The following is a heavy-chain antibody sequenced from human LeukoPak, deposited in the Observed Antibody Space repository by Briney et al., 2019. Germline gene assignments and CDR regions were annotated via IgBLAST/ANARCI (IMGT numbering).Heavy chain of an antibody. Sequence: GGSLRLSCAASGFTFSSYSMNWVRQAPGKGLEWVSSISSSSYIYYADSVKGRFTISRDNAKNSLYLQMNSLRAEDTAVYYCARGYSGSYNFDYWGQGTLVTVSS. CDR2: ISSSSYI. CDR3: ARGYSGSYNFDY. CDR1: GFTFSSYS. D-gene: IGHD1-26*01. V-gene: IGHV3-21*01. J-gene: IGHJ4*02.